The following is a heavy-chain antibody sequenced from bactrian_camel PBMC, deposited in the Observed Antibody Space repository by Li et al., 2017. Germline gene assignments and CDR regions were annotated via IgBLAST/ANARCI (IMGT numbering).Heavy chain of an antibody. V-gene: IGHV3S1*01. CDR3: ATETDRCLLHRPWYNYWGQGIEYCAPLKRYGY. J-gene: IGHJ4*01. D-gene: IGHD1*01. CDR2: IDTGSDTT. Sequence: QLVESGGGSVQAGGSLRLSCSTSRDIRTINFMGWVRQAPGKEREGVATIDTGSDTTAYDDSVKGRLTISKDKAKNTLYLQMNSLKPEDTGIYYCATETDRCLLHRPWYNYWGQGIEYCAPLKRYGYRGQGTQVTVS. CDR1: RDIRTINF.